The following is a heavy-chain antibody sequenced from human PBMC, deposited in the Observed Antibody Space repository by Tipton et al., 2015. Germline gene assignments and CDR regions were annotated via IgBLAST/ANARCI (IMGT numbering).Heavy chain of an antibody. CDR1: GDSISSDSYH. J-gene: IGHJ4*02. V-gene: IGHV4-39*01. Sequence: TLSLTCTVSGDSISSDSYHGGWIRQPPGKGLEYIGSVYHLGGAPYNPSLQSRLSISIDTSKNHFSLKMHSVTAADTAVYYCARGTPFDYWGQGTLVTVSS. CDR2: VYHLGGA. D-gene: IGHD2-15*01. CDR3: ARGTPFDY.